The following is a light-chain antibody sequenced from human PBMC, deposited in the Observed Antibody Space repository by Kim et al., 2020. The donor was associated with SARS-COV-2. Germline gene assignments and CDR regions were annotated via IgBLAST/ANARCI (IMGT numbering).Light chain of an antibody. CDR1: QGISSY. CDR3: QQYYNYPQT. CDR2: AAS. Sequence: ASTGDRVTITCRASQGISSYLAWYQQKPGKAPKLLIYAASTLRSGVPSRFSGSGSGTDFTLTISCLQSEDFATYYCQQYYNYPQTFGQGTKVDIK. V-gene: IGKV1-8*01. J-gene: IGKJ1*01.